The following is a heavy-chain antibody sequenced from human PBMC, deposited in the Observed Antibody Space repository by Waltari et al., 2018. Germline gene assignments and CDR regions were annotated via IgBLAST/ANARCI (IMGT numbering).Heavy chain of an antibody. V-gene: IGHV3-21*01. CDR1: GFTFSSYS. J-gene: IGHJ6*02. D-gene: IGHD3-3*01. Sequence: EVKLVESGGGLVKPGGSLRLSCAASGFTFSSYSMNWVRQAPGKGLEWVASISSSRSYLHDADSVKCRYTSSRYIAKNSLYLQMNSLRAEDTAVYYCARDNPEWPLGYGMDVWGQGTTVTVSS. CDR2: ISSSRSYL. CDR3: ARDNPEWPLGYGMDV.